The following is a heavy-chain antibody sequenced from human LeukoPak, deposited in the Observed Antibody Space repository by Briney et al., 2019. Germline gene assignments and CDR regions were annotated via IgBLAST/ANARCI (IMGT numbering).Heavy chain of an antibody. CDR1: GFTFSSYW. CDR2: INSDGSST. J-gene: IGHJ2*01. Sequence: GGSLRLSCAASGFTFSSYWVHWVRQAPGKGLVWVSRINSDGSSTSYADSVKGRFTISRDNAKNTLYLQMNSLRAEDTAVYYCARDQGYCSSTSCYALYWYFDLWGRGTLVTVSS. CDR3: ARDQGYCSSTSCYALYWYFDL. D-gene: IGHD2-2*01. V-gene: IGHV3-74*01.